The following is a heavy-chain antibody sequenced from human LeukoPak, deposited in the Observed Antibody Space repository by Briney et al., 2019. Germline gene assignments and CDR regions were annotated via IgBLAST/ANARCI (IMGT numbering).Heavy chain of an antibody. CDR2: IYSGGST. D-gene: IGHD6-13*01. Sequence: GGSLRLSCAASGFTVSSNYMSWVRQAPGKGLEWVSVIYSGGSTYYADSVKGRFTISRDNSKNTLYFQMNSLRAEDTAVYYCAREYGIAATDYWGQGTLVTVSS. CDR1: GFTVSSNY. V-gene: IGHV3-53*01. J-gene: IGHJ4*02. CDR3: AREYGIAATDY.